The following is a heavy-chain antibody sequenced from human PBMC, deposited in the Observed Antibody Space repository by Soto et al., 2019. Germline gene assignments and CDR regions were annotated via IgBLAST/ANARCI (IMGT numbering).Heavy chain of an antibody. CDR3: ARSSGDDFFYYGMDV. D-gene: IGHD4-17*01. CDR2: VYARGAT. V-gene: IGHV4-4*07. CDR1: GASITSHY. Sequence: QVELQESGPGLVKPSETLSLTCSVSGASITSHYWNWIRQSAGEGLQWIGRVYARGATNYNPSLKSRVTISGDTSKYQFSLKLTSVTAADTAVYYCARSSGDDFFYYGMDVWGHGTTVTVSS. J-gene: IGHJ6*02.